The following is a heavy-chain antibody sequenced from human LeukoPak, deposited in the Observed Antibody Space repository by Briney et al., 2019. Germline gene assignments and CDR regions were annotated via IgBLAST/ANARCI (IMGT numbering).Heavy chain of an antibody. Sequence: ASVKVSCKASGNTFTSYYMHWVRQAPGQGLEWMGIINPSGGSTSYAQKFQGRVTMTRDTSTSTVYMELSSLRSEDTAVYYCARDSWGYGYFDYWGQGTLVTVSS. D-gene: IGHD5-18*01. J-gene: IGHJ4*02. V-gene: IGHV1-46*01. CDR3: ARDSWGYGYFDY. CDR2: INPSGGST. CDR1: GNTFTSYY.